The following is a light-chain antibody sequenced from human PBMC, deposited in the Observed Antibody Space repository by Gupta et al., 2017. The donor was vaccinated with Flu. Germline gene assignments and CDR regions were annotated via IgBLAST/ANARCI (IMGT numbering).Light chain of an antibody. J-gene: IGKJ2*02. CDR2: AAS. Sequence: DIQMTQSPASLSASVGDRVTITCRASQTINNYLNWYQQKPGKAPKLLVYAASRLQSGVPSRFSGGGSGTEFTLTISSLQPEDFATYYCQQMGTFGQGTKLEI. V-gene: IGKV1-39*01. CDR3: QQMGT. CDR1: QTINNY.